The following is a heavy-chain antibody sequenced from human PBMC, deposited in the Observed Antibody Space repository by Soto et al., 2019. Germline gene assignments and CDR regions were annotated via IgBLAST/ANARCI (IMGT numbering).Heavy chain of an antibody. CDR2: IFYSGST. J-gene: IGHJ6*02. CDR3: ARDSTMTSTWRGLDV. Sequence: QVQLQESGPGLVKSSQTLSLTCTVSGDSISTRDYFWGWVRQHPGKGLEWIGYIFYSGSTYYNPSLQSRLSITIDTSKNQFSLSLASVTAADTAIYYCARDSTMTSTWRGLDVWGQGTTVTVSS. V-gene: IGHV4-31*03. CDR1: GDSISTRDYF. D-gene: IGHD5-12*01.